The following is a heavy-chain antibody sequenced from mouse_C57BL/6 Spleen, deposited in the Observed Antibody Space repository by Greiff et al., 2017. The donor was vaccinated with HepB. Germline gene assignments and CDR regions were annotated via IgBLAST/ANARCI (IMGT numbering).Heavy chain of an antibody. CDR3: ARRRGGYFDV. CDR1: GYTFTSYW. V-gene: IGHV1-50*01. CDR2: IDPSDSYT. Sequence: VQLQQSGAELVKPGASVKLSCKASGYTFTSYWMQWVKQRPGQGLEWIGEIDPSDSYTNYNQKFKGKATLTVDTSSSTAYMQLRSLTSEDSAVYYCARRRGGYFDVWGTGTTVTVSS. J-gene: IGHJ1*03.